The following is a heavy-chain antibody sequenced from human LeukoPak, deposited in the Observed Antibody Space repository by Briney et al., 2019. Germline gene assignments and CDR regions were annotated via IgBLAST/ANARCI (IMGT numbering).Heavy chain of an antibody. CDR1: GYTFTSYD. CDR3: ARDGLKYQIGRRLGY. D-gene: IGHD2-2*01. J-gene: IGHJ4*02. V-gene: IGHV1-2*02. Sequence: ASVKVSCKASGYTFTSYDINWVRQATGQGLEWMGWINPNSGGTNYAQKFQGRVTMTRDTSISTAYMELSRLRSDDTAVYYCARDGLKYQIGRRLGYWGQGTLVTVSS. CDR2: INPNSGGT.